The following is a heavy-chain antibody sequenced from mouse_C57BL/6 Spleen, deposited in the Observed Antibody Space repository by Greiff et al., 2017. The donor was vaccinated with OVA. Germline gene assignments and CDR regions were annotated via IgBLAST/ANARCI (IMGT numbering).Heavy chain of an antibody. CDR2: IDPETGGT. V-gene: IGHV1-15*01. CDR1: GYTFTDYE. J-gene: IGHJ2*01. D-gene: IGHD1-1*01. Sequence: VQLQQSGAELVRPGASVTLSCKASGYTFTDYEMHWVKQTPVHGLEWIGAIDPETGGTAYNQKFKGKAILTADKSSSTAYMELRSLTSEDSAVDYCTRGTTVVPFDYWGQGTTLTVSS. CDR3: TRGTTVVPFDY.